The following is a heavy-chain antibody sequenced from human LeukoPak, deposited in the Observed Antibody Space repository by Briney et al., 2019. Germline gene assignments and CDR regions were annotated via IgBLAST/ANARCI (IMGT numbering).Heavy chain of an antibody. Sequence: ASVKVSCKASGYTFTSYGINWVRQATGQGLEWMGWMNPNSGNTGYAQKFQGRVTMTRNTSISTAYMELSSLRSEDTAVYYCAIFGVAKGYYYYYGMDVWGQGTTVTVSS. CDR2: MNPNSGNT. D-gene: IGHD3-3*01. CDR3: AIFGVAKGYYYYYGMDV. V-gene: IGHV1-8*02. J-gene: IGHJ6*02. CDR1: GYTFTSYG.